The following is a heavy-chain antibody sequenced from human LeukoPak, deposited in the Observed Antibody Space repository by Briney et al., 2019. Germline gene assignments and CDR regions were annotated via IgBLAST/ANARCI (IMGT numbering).Heavy chain of an antibody. CDR3: ARDTYYSGSYIWFDP. CDR1: GFTFDTYA. CDR2: IRGSGDST. J-gene: IGHJ5*02. Sequence: TGGSLRLSCAASGFTFDTYAMSWVRQAPGKGLEGVSVIRGSGDSTEYGDSVEGRFTISRDNSRNTLSLQMNNLRAEDTATYYCARDTYYSGSYIWFDPRGQGTLVTVSS. D-gene: IGHD1-26*01. V-gene: IGHV3-23*01.